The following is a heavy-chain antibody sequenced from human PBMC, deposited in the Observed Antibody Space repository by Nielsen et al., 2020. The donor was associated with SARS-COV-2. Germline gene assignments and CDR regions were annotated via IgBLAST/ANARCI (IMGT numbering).Heavy chain of an antibody. CDR2: INPNSGGT. J-gene: IGHJ4*02. V-gene: IGHV1-2*06. Sequence: ASVQVSCKASGYTFSGYYMHWVRQAPGQGLEWMGRINPNSGGTNYAQKFQGRVTMTRDTSNSTAYMELSRLSSDDTAVYYCAREYSSSSGRCSDNWGQGTLVTVSS. CDR3: AREYSSSSGRCSDN. D-gene: IGHD6-6*01. CDR1: GYTFSGYY.